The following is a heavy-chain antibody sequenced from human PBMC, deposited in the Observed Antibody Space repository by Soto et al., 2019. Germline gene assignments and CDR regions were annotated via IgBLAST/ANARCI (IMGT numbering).Heavy chain of an antibody. CDR1: GFSLSTSGVG. V-gene: IGHV2-5*01. CDR2: IYWNDDK. Sequence: SGPTLVNPTQTLTLACTFSGFSLSTSGVGVGWIRQPPGKALEWLALIYWNDDKRYSPSLKSRLTITKDTSKNQVVLTMTNMDPVDTATYYCAHRTYDFWSGYPSGPLDGMDVWGQGATVTVSS. CDR3: AHRTYDFWSGYPSGPLDGMDV. D-gene: IGHD3-3*01. J-gene: IGHJ6*02.